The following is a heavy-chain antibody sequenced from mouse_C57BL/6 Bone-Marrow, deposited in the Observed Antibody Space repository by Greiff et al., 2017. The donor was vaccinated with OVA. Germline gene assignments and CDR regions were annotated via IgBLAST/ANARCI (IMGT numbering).Heavy chain of an antibody. Sequence: QVQLQQSGPELVKPGASVKISCKASGYAFSSSWMNWVKQRPGKGLEWIGRIYPGDGDTNYNGKFKGKATLTADKSSSTAYMQLSSLTSEDSAVYFCARLGLLREYYFDYWGQGTTLTVSS. V-gene: IGHV1-82*01. CDR3: ARLGLLREYYFDY. D-gene: IGHD1-1*01. J-gene: IGHJ2*01. CDR1: GYAFSSSW. CDR2: IYPGDGDT.